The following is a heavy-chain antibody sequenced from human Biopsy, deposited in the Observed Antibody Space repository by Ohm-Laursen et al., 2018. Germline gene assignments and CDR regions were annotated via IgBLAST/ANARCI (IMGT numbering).Heavy chain of an antibody. D-gene: IGHD6-25*01. V-gene: IGHV1-18*01. J-gene: IGHJ4*02. Sequence: GATVKISCKASGYKFTSYGMSWVRQAPGQGFEWMGRISGYNGNTNYAQKFQGRITMTIDAATSTGYMGLRSLKSDDTAVYYCARIAAAGWDDYWGQGTLVTVSS. CDR3: ARIAAAGWDDY. CDR1: GYKFTSYG. CDR2: ISGYNGNT.